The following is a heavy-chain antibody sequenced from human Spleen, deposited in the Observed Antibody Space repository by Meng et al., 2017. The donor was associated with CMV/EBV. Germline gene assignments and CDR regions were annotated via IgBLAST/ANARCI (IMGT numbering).Heavy chain of an antibody. D-gene: IGHD4/OR15-4a*01. CDR3: ARQGTNYVRGRNWFDP. J-gene: IGHJ5*02. V-gene: IGHV5-51*01. CDR1: GYSFTSYW. Sequence: GESLKISCEGSGYSFTSYWIGWVRQMPGKGLECMGIIYPGDSDTRYSPSFQGQVTISADKSISTAYLQWSSLKASDTAMYYCARQGTNYVRGRNWFDPWGQGTLVTVSS. CDR2: IYPGDSDT.